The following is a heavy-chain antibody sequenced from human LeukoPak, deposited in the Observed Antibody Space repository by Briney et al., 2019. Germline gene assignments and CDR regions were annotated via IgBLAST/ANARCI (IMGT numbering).Heavy chain of an antibody. CDR1: GGSFSGFY. CDR2: INHSGST. J-gene: IGHJ4*02. Sequence: PSETLSLTCAVYGGSFSGFYWSWIRQPPGKGLEWIGEINHSGSTNYNPSLKSRVTISVDTSKNPFSLKLSSVTAADTALYCCARAVTVAGSSDYWGQGTLVTVSS. V-gene: IGHV4-34*01. D-gene: IGHD6-19*01. CDR3: ARAVTVAGSSDY.